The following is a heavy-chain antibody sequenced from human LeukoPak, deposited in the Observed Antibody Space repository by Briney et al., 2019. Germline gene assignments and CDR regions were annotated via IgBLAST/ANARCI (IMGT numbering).Heavy chain of an antibody. CDR2: ISYDGNNK. CDR1: GFTFSSYA. CDR3: AREHIATSGNNWFDP. J-gene: IGHJ5*02. Sequence: PGGSLRLSCAASGFTFSSYAMHWVRQAPGKGLEEVAVISYDGNNKYYGDSVKGRFTISRDNSKNTLYLQMNILRAEDTAMYSCAREHIATSGNNWFDPWGQGTLVTVSS. V-gene: IGHV3-30*04. D-gene: IGHD6-13*01.